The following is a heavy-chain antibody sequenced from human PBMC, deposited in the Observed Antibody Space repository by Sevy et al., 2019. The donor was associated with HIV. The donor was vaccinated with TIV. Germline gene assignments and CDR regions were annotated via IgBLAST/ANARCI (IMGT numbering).Heavy chain of an antibody. CDR1: GFTFSGSA. J-gene: IGHJ4*02. CDR2: IRSKANSYAT. CDR3: TRYYNWNEDY. D-gene: IGHD1-20*01. Sequence: GGSLRLSCAASGFTFSGSAMHWVRQASGKGLEWVGRIRSKANSYATAYAASVKGRLTISREDSKNTAYLQMNSLKTEDTAVYYCTRYYNWNEDYWGQGTLVTVSS. V-gene: IGHV3-73*01.